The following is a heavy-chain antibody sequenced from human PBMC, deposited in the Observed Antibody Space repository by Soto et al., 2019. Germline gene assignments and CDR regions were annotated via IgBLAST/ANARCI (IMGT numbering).Heavy chain of an antibody. D-gene: IGHD2-2*01. CDR2: IIPILGLT. CDR1: GGSFNNYA. J-gene: IGHJ4*02. CDR3: ATAFQLQAY. V-gene: IGHV1-69*02. Sequence: QVQLVQSGAEVRKPGSSVKVSCEASGGSFNNYAINWVRQAPGQGLEWMGRIIPILGLTNYADKFRGRFTITADTADKSTTVAYMELSRLRSDYTALYFCATAFQLQAYWGQGTLVTVSS.